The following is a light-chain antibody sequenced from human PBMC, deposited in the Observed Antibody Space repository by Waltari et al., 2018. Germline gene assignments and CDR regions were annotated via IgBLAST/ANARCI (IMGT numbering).Light chain of an antibody. V-gene: IGKV3-15*01. CDR2: GAS. CDR1: QNIDNN. CDR3: QQYNRWPPLT. Sequence: EVVMTQSPAALSVSPGERVTLSCKASQNIDNNLAWYQQKPGQSPRLLIYGASTRATRVPARFSGSGSGTEFTHTISSLQSEDCAVFYCQQYNRWPPLTFGGGTKVEIK. J-gene: IGKJ4*01.